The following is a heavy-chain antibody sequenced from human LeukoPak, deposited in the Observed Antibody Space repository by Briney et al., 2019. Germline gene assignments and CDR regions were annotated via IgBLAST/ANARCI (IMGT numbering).Heavy chain of an antibody. CDR2: ISSSSSYI. Sequence: PGGSLRLSCAASGFTFSSYSMNWVRQAPGKGLEWVSSISSSSSYIYYADSVKGRFTISRDNAKNSLYLQMNSLRAEDTAVYYCARDLHIAAAGQTCDWGQGTLVTVSS. CDR3: ARDLHIAAAGQTCD. V-gene: IGHV3-21*01. CDR1: GFTFSSYS. D-gene: IGHD6-13*01. J-gene: IGHJ4*02.